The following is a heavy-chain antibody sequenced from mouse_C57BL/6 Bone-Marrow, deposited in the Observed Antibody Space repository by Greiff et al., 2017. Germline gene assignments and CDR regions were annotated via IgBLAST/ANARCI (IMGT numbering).Heavy chain of an antibody. J-gene: IGHJ3*01. V-gene: IGHV10-1*01. Sequence: DVQLQESGGGLVQPKGSLKLSCAASGFSFNTYAMNWVRQAPGKGLEWVARIRSKSNNYATYYADSVKDRFTISRDDSESMLYLQMNNLKTEDTAMYYCVRKGRVAYWGQGTLVTVSA. CDR3: VRKGRVAY. CDR2: IRSKSNNYAT. CDR1: GFSFNTYA.